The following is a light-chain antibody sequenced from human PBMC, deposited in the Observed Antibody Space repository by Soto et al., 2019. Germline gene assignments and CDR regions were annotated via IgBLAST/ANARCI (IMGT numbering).Light chain of an antibody. CDR3: CSYAGGHTWV. J-gene: IGLJ1*01. V-gene: IGLV2-18*02. CDR2: EVS. CDR1: SSDVYSFNR. Sequence: QSVLTQPRSVSGSPGQSVTISCTGTSSDVYSFNRVSWYQQPPGTAPKLIIFEVSNRPSGVPDRFSGSKSGNTASLTISGLQADDEADYYCCSYAGGHTWVFGTGTKLTVL.